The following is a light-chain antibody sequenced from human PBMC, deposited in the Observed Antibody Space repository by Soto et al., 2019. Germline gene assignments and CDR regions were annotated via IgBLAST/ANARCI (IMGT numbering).Light chain of an antibody. V-gene: IGKV3-20*01. Sequence: EIVLTQSPGTLSLSPGERATLSCRASQSVSSSYLAWYQRKPGQAPRLLIYGASSRVTGIPDRFSGSGSGTDFTLTISRLEPEDFAVYYCQQYGSSRTFGQGTKVDIK. CDR1: QSVSSSY. CDR3: QQYGSSRT. J-gene: IGKJ1*01. CDR2: GAS.